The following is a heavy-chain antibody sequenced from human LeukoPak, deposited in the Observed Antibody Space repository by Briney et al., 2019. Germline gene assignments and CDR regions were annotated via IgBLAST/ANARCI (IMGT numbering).Heavy chain of an antibody. CDR1: GFTFSNYG. Sequence: PGGSLRLSCAASGFTFSNYGMHWVRQAPGKGLEWISYISGSGSSIFYADSLQGRFTVSRDNAKNSVYLQMNSLRAEDTAVYYCAREGGFGYDDAFDTWGHGTTVTVSS. CDR3: AREGGFGYDDAFDT. D-gene: IGHD3-16*02. CDR2: ISGSGSSI. J-gene: IGHJ3*02. V-gene: IGHV3-48*04.